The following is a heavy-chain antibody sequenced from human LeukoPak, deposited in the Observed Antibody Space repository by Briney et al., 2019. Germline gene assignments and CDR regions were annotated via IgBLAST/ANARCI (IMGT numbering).Heavy chain of an antibody. Sequence: GGSLRLSCAASEFTFSNYGMHWVRQAPGKGLEWVAFIRYDGTNKYYADSVKGRFTISRDNSKNTLYLKMNSLRGEDTAVYHCARRSSSGWYPDYYYYYMDVWGKGTTVTISS. CDR1: EFTFSNYG. V-gene: IGHV3-30*02. D-gene: IGHD6-19*01. CDR2: IRYDGTNK. J-gene: IGHJ6*03. CDR3: ARRSSSGWYPDYYYYYMDV.